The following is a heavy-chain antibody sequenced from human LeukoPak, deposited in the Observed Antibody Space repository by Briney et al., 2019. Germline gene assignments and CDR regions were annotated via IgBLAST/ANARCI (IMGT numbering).Heavy chain of an antibody. J-gene: IGHJ6*02. CDR2: INHSGST. Sequence: SETLSLTCAVYGGSFSGYYWSWIRQPPGKGLEWIGEINHSGSTNYNPSLKSRVTISVDTSKNQFSLKLSSVTAADTAVYYCARSTYQLLFDCYGMDVWGQGTTVTVSS. D-gene: IGHD2-2*01. V-gene: IGHV4-34*01. CDR3: ARSTYQLLFDCYGMDV. CDR1: GGSFSGYY.